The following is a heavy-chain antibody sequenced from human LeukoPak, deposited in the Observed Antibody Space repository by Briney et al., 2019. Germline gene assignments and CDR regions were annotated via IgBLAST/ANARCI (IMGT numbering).Heavy chain of an antibody. V-gene: IGHV1-2*02. CDR1: GYTLTGYY. Sequence: ASVKVSCKASGYTLTGYYLHWVRQAPGQGLEWMGSINPNSGGTNYAQKFQGRVTMTTDTSMSTAYMELSRLTSDDTAVYYCARAGGRSWFDPWGQGTLVTVSS. CDR3: ARAGGRSWFDP. CDR2: INPNSGGT. J-gene: IGHJ5*02.